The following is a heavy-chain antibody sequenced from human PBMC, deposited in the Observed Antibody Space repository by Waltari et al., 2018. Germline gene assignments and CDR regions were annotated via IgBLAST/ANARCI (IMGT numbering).Heavy chain of an antibody. D-gene: IGHD4-17*01. CDR2: IWYDGSNK. Sequence: QVQLVESGGGVVQPGSSLRLSCAASGFTFSRYAFHWVRQAPGKGLEWVAVIWYDGSNKYYADSVKGRFTISRDNSKNTLYLQMNSLRAEDTAMYYCAKGGTVTTFLFDYWGQGTLVTVSS. J-gene: IGHJ4*02. CDR1: GFTFSRYA. V-gene: IGHV3-30*18. CDR3: AKGGTVTTFLFDY.